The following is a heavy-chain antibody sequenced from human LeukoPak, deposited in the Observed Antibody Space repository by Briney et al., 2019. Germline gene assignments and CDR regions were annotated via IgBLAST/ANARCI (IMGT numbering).Heavy chain of an antibody. V-gene: IGHV3-23*01. CDR1: GFTFSSYA. CDR3: ANFERTVAGPYNWFAP. D-gene: IGHD6-19*01. J-gene: IGHJ5*02. Sequence: GGSLRLSCAASGFTFSSYAMSWVRQAPGKGLEWVAALSTSGGNTYYAVSVKGRFTISRDNSKNTLYLQLNSLRAEDTAVYYCANFERTVAGPYNWFAPWGQGTLVTVSS. CDR2: LSTSGGNT.